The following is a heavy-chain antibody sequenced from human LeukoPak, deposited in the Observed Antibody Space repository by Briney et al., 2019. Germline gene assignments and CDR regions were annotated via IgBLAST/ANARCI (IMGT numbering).Heavy chain of an antibody. D-gene: IGHD2-15*01. CDR2: ISSSGSTI. Sequence: KSGGSLRLSCAASGFTFSDYYMSWLRQAPGKGLEWVSYISSSGSTIYYADSVKGRFTISRDNAKNSLYLQMNSLRAEDTAVYYCARSSRYCSGGSCQKGWGQGTLVTVSS. J-gene: IGHJ4*02. CDR3: ARSSRYCSGGSCQKG. V-gene: IGHV3-11*01. CDR1: GFTFSDYY.